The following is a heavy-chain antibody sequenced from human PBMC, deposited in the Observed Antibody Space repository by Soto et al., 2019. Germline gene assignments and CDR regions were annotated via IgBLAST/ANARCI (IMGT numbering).Heavy chain of an antibody. D-gene: IGHD4-4*01. Sequence: SETLSLTCTVSGGSIGSGDYYWSWIRQPPGKGLEWIGYIYYSGSTYYNPSLKSRVTISVDTSKNQFSLKLSSVTAADTAVYYCARDEGDSNAGMDVWGQGTTVTDSS. V-gene: IGHV4-30-4*01. CDR2: IYYSGST. J-gene: IGHJ6*02. CDR3: ARDEGDSNAGMDV. CDR1: GGSIGSGDYY.